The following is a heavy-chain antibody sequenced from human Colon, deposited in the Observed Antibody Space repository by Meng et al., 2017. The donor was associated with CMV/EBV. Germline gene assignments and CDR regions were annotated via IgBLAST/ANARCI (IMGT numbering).Heavy chain of an antibody. CDR1: GFTFSSYA. D-gene: IGHD1-26*01. CDR3: LTGHYSET. Sequence: GESLKISCAASGFTFSSYAMTWVRQAPGKGLEWVANIEHDGSAVYYVDSVKGRFTISRDNAKNSLYLQMNSLRGEDTAVYYCLTGHYSETWGQGTLVTVSS. J-gene: IGHJ1*01. V-gene: IGHV3-7*01. CDR2: IEHDGSAV.